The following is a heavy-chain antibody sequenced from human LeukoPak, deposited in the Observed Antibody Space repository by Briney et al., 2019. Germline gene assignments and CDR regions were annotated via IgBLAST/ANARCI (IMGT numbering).Heavy chain of an antibody. CDR3: ARGYSSSWFSQYNWFDP. D-gene: IGHD6-13*01. J-gene: IGHJ5*02. V-gene: IGHV1-18*01. CDR2: ISAYNGNT. CDR1: GYTFTSYG. Sequence: ASVKVSCKASGYTFTSYGISWVRQAPGQGLEWMGWISAYNGNTNYAQKLQGRDTMTTDTSTSTAYMELRSLRSDDTAVYYCARGYSSSWFSQYNWFDPWGQGTLVTVSS.